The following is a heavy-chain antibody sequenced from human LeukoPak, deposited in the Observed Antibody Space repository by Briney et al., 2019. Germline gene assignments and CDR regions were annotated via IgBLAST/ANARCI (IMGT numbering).Heavy chain of an antibody. J-gene: IGHJ4*02. Sequence: QPGGSLRLSCAASGFTFSSYGMHWVRQAPGKGLEWVAVISYDGSSKYYADSVKGRFTISRDNSKNTLYLQMNSLRAEDTAVYYCAKGRSTYDIFDYWGQGTLVTVSS. CDR2: ISYDGSSK. CDR3: AKGRSTYDIFDY. D-gene: IGHD3-22*01. V-gene: IGHV3-30*18. CDR1: GFTFSSYG.